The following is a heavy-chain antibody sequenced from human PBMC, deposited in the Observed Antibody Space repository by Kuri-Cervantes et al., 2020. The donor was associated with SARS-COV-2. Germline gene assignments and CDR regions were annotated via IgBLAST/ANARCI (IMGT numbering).Heavy chain of an antibody. CDR1: GYTFTGYY. CDR2: INPNSGGT. D-gene: IGHD3-22*01. V-gene: IGHV1-2*02. J-gene: IGHJ4*02. Sequence: ASVKVSCKASGYTFTGYYMHWVRQAPGQGLEWMGWINPNSGGTNYAQKFQGRVTMTRDTSISTAYMELSRLRSDDTAVYYCARVFGYYDSSGYYDFAYWGQGTLVTVSS. CDR3: ARVFGYYDSSGYYDFAY.